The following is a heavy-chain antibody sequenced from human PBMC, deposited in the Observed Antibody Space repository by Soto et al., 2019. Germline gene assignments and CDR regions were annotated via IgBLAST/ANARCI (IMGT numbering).Heavy chain of an antibody. CDR3: ARVSDDCSSTSCSIDY. Sequence: GGSLRLSCAASGFTFSSYGMHWVRQAPGKGLEWVAVIWYDGSNKYYADSVKGRFTISRDNSKNTLYLQMNSLRAEDTAVYYCARVSDDCSSTSCSIDYWGQGTLVTVSS. CDR2: IWYDGSNK. CDR1: GFTFSSYG. J-gene: IGHJ4*02. D-gene: IGHD2-2*01. V-gene: IGHV3-33*01.